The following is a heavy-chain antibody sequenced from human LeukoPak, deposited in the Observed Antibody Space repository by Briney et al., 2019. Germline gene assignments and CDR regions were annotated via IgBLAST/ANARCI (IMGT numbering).Heavy chain of an antibody. J-gene: IGHJ4*02. D-gene: IGHD6-13*01. V-gene: IGHV3-15*01. Sequence: GGSLRLSCAASGFTFSNAWMSWVRQAPGKGLKWVGRIKSKTDGGTTDYAAPVKGRFTISRDDSKNTLYLQMNSLRAEDTAVYYCARVLPAAGHDYWGQGTLVTVSS. CDR2: IKSKTDGGTT. CDR1: GFTFSNAW. CDR3: ARVLPAAGHDY.